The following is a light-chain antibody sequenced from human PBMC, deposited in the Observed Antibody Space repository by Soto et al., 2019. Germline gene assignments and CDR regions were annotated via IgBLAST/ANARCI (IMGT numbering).Light chain of an antibody. V-gene: IGLV2-23*02. CDR1: SSDVGSYNL. CDR2: EVS. CDR3: CSYAGSSTPYV. J-gene: IGLJ1*01. Sequence: QSVLPQPASVSGSPGQSITISCTGTSSDVGSYNLVSWYQQHPGKAPKLMIYEVSQRPSGVSNRFSGSKSGNTASLTISGLQAEDEADYYCCSYAGSSTPYVFGTGTKLTVL.